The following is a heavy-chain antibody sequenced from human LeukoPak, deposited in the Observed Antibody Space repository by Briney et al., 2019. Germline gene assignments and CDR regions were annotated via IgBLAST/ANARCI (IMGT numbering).Heavy chain of an antibody. CDR2: ISDNGDTT. Sequence: GGSLRLSCAASGLSFRSYVMSWVRQAPGKGLEWVSAISDNGDTTYYEDSVEGRFTISRDNSKNTVFLQMNSLRAEDTAVYYCARHDRSMRFFDYWGQGTLVTVSS. CDR3: ARHDRSMRFFDY. D-gene: IGHD1-1*01. V-gene: IGHV3-23*01. CDR1: GLSFRSYV. J-gene: IGHJ4*02.